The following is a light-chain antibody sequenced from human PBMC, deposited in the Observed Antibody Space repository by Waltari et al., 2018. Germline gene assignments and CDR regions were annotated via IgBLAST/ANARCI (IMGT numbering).Light chain of an antibody. J-gene: IGLJ2*01. CDR1: SSDVGGYNY. Sequence: QSALTQPASVSGSPGQSITISCTGTSSDVGGYNYASWYQQHPGKAPKLMIYEVSNRPSGVSNRFSGSKSGNTASLTISGLQAEDEADYYCSSYTSSSTFVVFGGGT. V-gene: IGLV2-14*01. CDR3: SSYTSSSTFVV. CDR2: EVS.